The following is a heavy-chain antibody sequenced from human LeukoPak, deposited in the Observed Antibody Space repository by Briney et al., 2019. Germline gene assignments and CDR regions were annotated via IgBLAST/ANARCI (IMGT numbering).Heavy chain of an antibody. J-gene: IGHJ3*02. D-gene: IGHD5-24*01. V-gene: IGHV1-24*01. CDR3: ATAPPRWLQSHGRAFDI. CDR2: FDPEDGET. Sequence: ASVKVSCKVSGYTLTELSMRWVRQAPGKGLEWMGGFDPEDGETIYAQKFQGRVTMTEDTSTDTAYMELSSLRSEDTAVYYCATAPPRWLQSHGRAFDIWGQGTMVTVSS. CDR1: GYTLTELS.